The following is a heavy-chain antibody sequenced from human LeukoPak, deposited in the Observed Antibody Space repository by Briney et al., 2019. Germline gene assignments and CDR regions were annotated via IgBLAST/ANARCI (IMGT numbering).Heavy chain of an antibody. Sequence: GGSLRLSCAASGFTFSNYWMSWVRQAPGKGLEWVANIKQDRSEKYYVDSVKGRFTISRDNAKNTLYLQMNSLRAEDTAVYYCARKYCSGGSCFYYYYYMDVWGKGTTVTVSS. D-gene: IGHD2-15*01. CDR3: ARKYCSGGSCFYYYYYMDV. J-gene: IGHJ6*03. CDR1: GFTFSNYW. CDR2: IKQDRSEK. V-gene: IGHV3-7*01.